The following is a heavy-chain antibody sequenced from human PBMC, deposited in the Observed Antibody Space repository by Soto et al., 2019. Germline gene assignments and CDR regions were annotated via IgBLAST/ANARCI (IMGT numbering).Heavy chain of an antibody. V-gene: IGHV3-33*01. D-gene: IGHD3-10*01. CDR3: ARDYPRGGGMDV. CDR1: GFTFSSYG. CDR2: IWYDGSNK. J-gene: IGHJ6*02. Sequence: QVQLVESGGGVVQPGRSLRLSCAASGFTFSSYGMHWVRQAPGKGLEWVAVIWYDGSNKYYADSVKGRFTISRDNSKNPLYRQMNSLRAEDTAVYYCARDYPRGGGMDVWGHGTTVTVSS.